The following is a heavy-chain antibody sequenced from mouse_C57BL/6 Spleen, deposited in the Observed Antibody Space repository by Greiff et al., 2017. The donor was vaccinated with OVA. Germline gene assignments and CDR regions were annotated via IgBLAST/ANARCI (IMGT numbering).Heavy chain of an antibody. CDR1: GYTFTSYW. D-gene: IGHD2-4*01. CDR3: ARSLYDYGAY. CDR2: IYPSDSET. V-gene: IGHV1-61*01. J-gene: IGHJ3*01. Sequence: QVHVKQPGAELVRPGSSVKLSCKASGYTFTSYWMDWVKQRPGQGLEWIGNIYPSDSETHYNQKFKDKATLTVDKSSSTAYMQLSSLTSEDSAVYYCARSLYDYGAYWGQGTLVTVSA.